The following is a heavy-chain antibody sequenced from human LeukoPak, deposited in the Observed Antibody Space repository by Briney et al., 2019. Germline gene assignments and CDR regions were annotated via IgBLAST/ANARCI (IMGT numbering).Heavy chain of an antibody. CDR2: ISGSGGST. J-gene: IGHJ4*02. CDR3: AKEEDCSGGSCHFDY. V-gene: IGHV3-23*01. D-gene: IGHD2-15*01. Sequence: TGGSLSLSCAASGFTFSSYAMSWVRQAPGKGLEWVSAISGSGGSTYYADSVKGRFTISRDNFKNTLYLQMNSLRAEDTAVYYCAKEEDCSGGSCHFDYWGQGTLVTVSS. CDR1: GFTFSSYA.